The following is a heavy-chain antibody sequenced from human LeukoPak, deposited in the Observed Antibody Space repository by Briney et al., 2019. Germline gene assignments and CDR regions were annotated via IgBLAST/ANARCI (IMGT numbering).Heavy chain of an antibody. CDR3: ARDGAVTNDFDV. CDR2: ISYDGSNK. CDR1: GYTFSSYA. V-gene: IGHV3-30-3*01. D-gene: IGHD4-17*01. J-gene: IGHJ3*01. Sequence: PGGSLRLSCAASGYTFSSYAMHWVRQAPGKGLEWVAVISYDGSNKYYADSVKGRFTISRDNSKNTLYLQMNSLGAEDTAVYYCARDGAVTNDFDVWGQGTMVTVSS.